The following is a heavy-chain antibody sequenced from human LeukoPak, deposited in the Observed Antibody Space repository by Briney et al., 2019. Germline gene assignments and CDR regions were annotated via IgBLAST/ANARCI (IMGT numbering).Heavy chain of an antibody. CDR1: GGSFSGYY. D-gene: IGHD6-13*01. CDR2: IYHSGST. Sequence: SETLSLTCAVYGGSFSGYYWSWIRQPPGKGLEWIGYIYHSGSTYYNPSLKSRVTISVDRSKNQFSLKLSSVTAADTAVYYCARFVGSSWQADYWGQGTLVTVSS. J-gene: IGHJ4*02. V-gene: IGHV4-34*01. CDR3: ARFVGSSWQADY.